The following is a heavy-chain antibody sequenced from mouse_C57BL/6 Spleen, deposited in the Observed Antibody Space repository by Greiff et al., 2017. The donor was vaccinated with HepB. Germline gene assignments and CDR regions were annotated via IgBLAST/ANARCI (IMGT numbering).Heavy chain of an antibody. D-gene: IGHD1-1*01. CDR3: ARGDYGSSYAWYFDV. CDR2: ISYDGSN. CDR1: GYSITSGYY. V-gene: IGHV3-6*01. J-gene: IGHJ1*03. Sequence: EVQRVESGPGLVKPSQSLSLTCSVTGYSITSGYYWNWIRQFPGNKLEWMGYISYDGSNNYNPSLKNRISITRDTSKNQFFLKLNSVTTEDTATYYCARGDYGSSYAWYFDVWGTGTTVTVSS.